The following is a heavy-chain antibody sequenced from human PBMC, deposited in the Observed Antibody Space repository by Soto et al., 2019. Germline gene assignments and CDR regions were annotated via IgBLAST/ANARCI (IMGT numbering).Heavy chain of an antibody. V-gene: IGHV1-2*04. CDR2: INPNSGGT. D-gene: IGHD3-3*01. Sequence: VASVKVSCKASGYTFTGYYMHWVRQAPGQGLEWMGWINPNSGGTNYAQKFQGWVTMTRDTSISTAYMELSRLRSDDTAVYYCARGQGNNDFWSGSAYYYYYGMDVWGQGTTVTVSS. CDR3: ARGQGNNDFWSGSAYYYYYGMDV. CDR1: GYTFTGYY. J-gene: IGHJ6*02.